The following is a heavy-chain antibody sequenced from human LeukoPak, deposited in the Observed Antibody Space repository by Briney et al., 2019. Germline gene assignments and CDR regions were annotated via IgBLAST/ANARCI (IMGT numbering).Heavy chain of an antibody. D-gene: IGHD3-9*01. J-gene: IGHJ4*02. CDR3: ARVPEGGWLVIFDY. CDR2: VNLQGST. V-gene: IGHV4-4*02. CDR1: GGSITSTNY. Sequence: SGTLSLTCGVSGGSITSTNYRTWVRQPPGKGLEWIGEVNLQGSTNYNPSLMGRVTISVDMSENHISLQLTSVTAADTAVYYCARVPEGGWLVIFDYWGQGTLVTVSS.